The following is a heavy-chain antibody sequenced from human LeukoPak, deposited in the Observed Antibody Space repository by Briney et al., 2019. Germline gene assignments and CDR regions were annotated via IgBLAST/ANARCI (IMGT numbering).Heavy chain of an antibody. CDR3: ALLPPDAFDI. CDR2: INTDGSST. CDR1: RFTFSNYW. D-gene: IGHD3-22*01. J-gene: IGHJ3*02. Sequence: GGSLRLSCAASRFTFSNYWIHWVRQAPGKGLVWVARINTDGSSTRYADSVKGRFTISRDNANNTLYMHMNSLRAEDTAVYYCALLPPDAFDIWGQGTMVTVSS. V-gene: IGHV3-74*01.